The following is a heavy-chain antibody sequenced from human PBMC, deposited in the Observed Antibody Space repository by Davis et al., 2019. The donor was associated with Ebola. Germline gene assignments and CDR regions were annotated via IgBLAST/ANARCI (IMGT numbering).Heavy chain of an antibody. CDR2: INPNSGGT. CDR1: GYTFTGYY. Sequence: ASVKVSCKASGYTFTGYYMHWVRQAPGQGLEWMGWINPNSGGTNYAQKFQGWVTMTRDTSISTAYMELSRLRSDDTAVYYCARGGIVVVVAAIDGMDVWGQGTTVTVSS. CDR3: ARGGIVVVVAAIDGMDV. J-gene: IGHJ6*02. D-gene: IGHD2-15*01. V-gene: IGHV1-2*04.